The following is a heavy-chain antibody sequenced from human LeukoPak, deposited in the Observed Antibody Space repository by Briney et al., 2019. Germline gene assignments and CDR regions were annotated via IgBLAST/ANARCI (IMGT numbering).Heavy chain of an antibody. V-gene: IGHV1-46*01. CDR3: ARDYDTMVRGVITRIDY. Sequence: ASVKVTCKASGYTFTSYYMHWVRQAPGRGLEWMRIINSSSGSTSYAQKFQGSVTMTRDTSTSTVYTEQSSLRSEDTAVYYCARDYDTMVRGVITRIDYWGQGTLVTVSS. CDR2: INSSSGST. D-gene: IGHD3-10*01. CDR1: GYTFTSYY. J-gene: IGHJ4*02.